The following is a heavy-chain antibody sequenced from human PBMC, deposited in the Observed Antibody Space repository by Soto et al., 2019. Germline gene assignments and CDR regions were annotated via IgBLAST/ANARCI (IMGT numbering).Heavy chain of an antibody. Sequence: QVQLLQSGAELKRPGSSVKVSCKASGETFSTFAITWVRQAPGHGPEWMGGIIPLFGTAHYARRFEDRVTMTADESTSTAYMELRSLTSEDTAIYYCARGSPCCTTTCSLNEVWFDPWGQGTLVTVST. V-gene: IGHV1-69*01. D-gene: IGHD1-1*01. J-gene: IGHJ5*02. CDR3: ARGSPCCTTTCSLNEVWFDP. CDR1: GETFSTFA. CDR2: IIPLFGTA.